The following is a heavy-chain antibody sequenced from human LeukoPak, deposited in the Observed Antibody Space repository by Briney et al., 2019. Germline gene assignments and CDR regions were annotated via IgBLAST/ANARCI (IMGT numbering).Heavy chain of an antibody. J-gene: IGHJ4*02. CDR3: ASGTREDYDILTGYYTTFDY. CDR2: IYYSGST. D-gene: IGHD3-9*01. CDR1: GGSISSYY. V-gene: IGHV4-59*08. Sequence: SETLSLNCTVSGGSISSYYWSWIRQPPGKGLEWIGYIYYSGSTNYNPSLKSRVTISVDTSKNQFSLKLSSVTAADTAVYYCASGTREDYDILTGYYTTFDYWGQGTLVTVSS.